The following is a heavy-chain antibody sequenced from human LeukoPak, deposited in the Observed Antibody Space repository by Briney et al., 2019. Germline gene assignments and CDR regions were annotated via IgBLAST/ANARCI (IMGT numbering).Heavy chain of an antibody. CDR2: IYYGGST. J-gene: IGHJ6*03. CDR3: ARAVYYYYMDV. D-gene: IGHD4-17*01. V-gene: IGHV4-39*07. CDR1: GGSISSSSYY. Sequence: SETLSLTCTVSGGSISSSSYYWGWFRLPPGKGLEWIGSIYYGGSTYYNPSLKSRVTISVDKSKNQFSLKLSSVTAADTAVYYCARAVYYYYMDVWGKGTTVTVSS.